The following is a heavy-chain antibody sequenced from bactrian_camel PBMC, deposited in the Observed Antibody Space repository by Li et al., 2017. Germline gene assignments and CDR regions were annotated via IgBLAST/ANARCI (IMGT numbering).Heavy chain of an antibody. CDR2: INEGGGSA. D-gene: IGHD1*01. J-gene: IGHJ4*01. CDR1: GFAFSVSR. V-gene: IGHV3S31*01. Sequence: VQLVESGGGSAQAGGSRRLSCAGSGFAFSVSRMSWVRQVPGKELEWVSGINEGGGSAYYGDSVKGRFTISRDNAKNTLYLQLNSLKTEDTAMYYCHTSGICPSYWGQGTQVTV. CDR3: HTSGICPSY.